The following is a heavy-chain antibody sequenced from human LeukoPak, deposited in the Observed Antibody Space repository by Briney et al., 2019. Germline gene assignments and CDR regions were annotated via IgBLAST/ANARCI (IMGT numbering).Heavy chain of an antibody. CDR2: IYYSGST. CDR1: GGSISSSSFY. V-gene: IGHV4-39*01. CDR3: AHFRGGAFDF. J-gene: IGHJ3*01. D-gene: IGHD3-16*01. Sequence: PSETLSLTCTVSGGSISSSSFYWGWIRQPPGKGLEWIGGIYYSGSTYYNPSLKSRVTISVDTSKNEFSLRLSSVTAADTAVYYCAHFRGGAFDFWGRGTMVTVSS.